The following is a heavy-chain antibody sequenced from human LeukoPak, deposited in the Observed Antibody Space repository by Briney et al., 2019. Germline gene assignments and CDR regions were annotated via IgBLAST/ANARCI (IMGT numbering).Heavy chain of an antibody. CDR2: ISAYNGDT. D-gene: IGHD3-10*01. CDR3: VRDLGIRGMIFFDY. CDR1: GYTFSSFG. J-gene: IGHJ4*02. Sequence: ASVKVSCKASGYTFSSFGIRWVRQAPGQGLEWMGWISAYNGDTNYAQKFQGRVTMTTDTSTSTAYMELRSLRSDDAAVYYCVRDLGIRGMIFFDYWGQGTLVTVSS. V-gene: IGHV1-18*01.